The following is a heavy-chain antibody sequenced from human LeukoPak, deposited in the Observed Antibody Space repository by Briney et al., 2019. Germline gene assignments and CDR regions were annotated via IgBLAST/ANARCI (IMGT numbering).Heavy chain of an antibody. J-gene: IGHJ4*02. CDR2: IYHSGST. D-gene: IGHD1-26*01. CDR1: GYSISSGYY. Sequence: SETLSLTCTVSGYSISSGYYWGWIRQPPGKGLEWIGSIYHSGSTYYNPSLKSRVTISVDTSKNQFSLKLSSVTAADTAVYYCARDRGTLSPINDYWGQGTLVTVSS. V-gene: IGHV4-38-2*02. CDR3: ARDRGTLSPINDY.